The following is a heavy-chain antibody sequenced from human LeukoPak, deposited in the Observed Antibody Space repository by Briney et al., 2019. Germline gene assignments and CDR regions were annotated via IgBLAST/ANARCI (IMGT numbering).Heavy chain of an antibody. CDR2: SGSGGST. CDR3: AKDFWSGYYPNY. D-gene: IGHD3-3*01. V-gene: IGHV3-23*01. CDR1: GFTFNSYA. J-gene: IGHJ4*02. Sequence: GGSLRLSCAASGFTFNSYAMSWVRQAPGKGLEWVSGSGSGGSTYYADSVKGRFTISRDNSKNTLYLQMNSLRAEDTAVYYCAKDFWSGYYPNYWGQGTLVTVSS.